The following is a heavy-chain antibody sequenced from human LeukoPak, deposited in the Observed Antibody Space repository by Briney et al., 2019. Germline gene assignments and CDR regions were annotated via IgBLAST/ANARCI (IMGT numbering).Heavy chain of an antibody. Sequence: PGGSLRLSCAVSVFTFDDYALSGVPHAPEEGLERVSGINWNGGSTGYADSVKGRFTISRDNAKTSRYLQMNSLRAEDMALYYCTKDKRYAYGDHAGGFDYWGQGTLVTVYS. J-gene: IGHJ4*02. CDR2: INWNGGST. CDR3: TKDKRYAYGDHAGGFDY. CDR1: VFTFDDYA. V-gene: IGHV3-20*04. D-gene: IGHD4-17*01.